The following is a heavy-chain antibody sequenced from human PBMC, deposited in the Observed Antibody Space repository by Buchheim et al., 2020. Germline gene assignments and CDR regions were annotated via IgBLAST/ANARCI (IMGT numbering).Heavy chain of an antibody. CDR1: GFTFSSYG. CDR3: AKDLGRITIFGVVPYYYYGMDV. J-gene: IGHJ6*02. CDR2: ISYDGSNK. Sequence: QVQLVESGGGVVQPGRSLRLSCAASGFTFSSYGMHWVRQAPGKGLEWVAVISYDGSNKYYADSVKGRFTISRDNSKNTLYLQMNSLRAEDTAVYYCAKDLGRITIFGVVPYYYYGMDVWGQGTT. V-gene: IGHV3-30*18. D-gene: IGHD3-3*01.